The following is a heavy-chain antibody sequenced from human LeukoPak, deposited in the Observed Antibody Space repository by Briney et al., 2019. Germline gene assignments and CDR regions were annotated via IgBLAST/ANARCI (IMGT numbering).Heavy chain of an antibody. V-gene: IGHV1-18*01. J-gene: IGHJ4*02. CDR3: ARAISGVVLMVYATTLDY. CDR1: GYTFTSYG. D-gene: IGHD2-8*01. Sequence: EASVKVSCKASGYTFTSYGISWVRQAPGQGLEWMGWISAYNGNTNYAQKLQGRVTMTTDTSTSTAYMELRSLRSDDTAVYYCARAISGVVLMVYATTLDYWGQGTLVTVSS. CDR2: ISAYNGNT.